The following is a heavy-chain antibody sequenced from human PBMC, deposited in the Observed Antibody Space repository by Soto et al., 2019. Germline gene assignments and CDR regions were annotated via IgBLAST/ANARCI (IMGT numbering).Heavy chain of an antibody. CDR2: IIPIFGTA. V-gene: IGHV1-69*01. J-gene: IGHJ4*02. Sequence: QVQLVQSGAEVKKPGSSVKVSCKASGGTFSSYAISWVRQAPGQGLEWMGGIIPIFGTANYAQKFQRRVTIIAEESTRTTDRELSRLRSEDTAVYYCARCQAATGMVIDFWGQRTLVNVSS. D-gene: IGHD5-18*01. CDR3: ARCQAATGMVIDF. CDR1: GGTFSSYA.